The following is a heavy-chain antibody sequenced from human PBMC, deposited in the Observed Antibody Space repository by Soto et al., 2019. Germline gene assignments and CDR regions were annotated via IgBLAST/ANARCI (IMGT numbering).Heavy chain of an antibody. J-gene: IGHJ5*02. D-gene: IGHD3-22*01. CDR2: IFPSDSDT. CDR3: ARKDKSGYFNWFDP. Sequence: LGESLKISCRTSGYRFTSYWIAWVRQMPGKGLEWMGIIFPSDSDTRYSPSLQGQVTISADRSTSTVFLQWASLKASDTAVYFCARKDKSGYFNWFDPWGQGTLVTVSS. V-gene: IGHV5-51*01. CDR1: GYRFTSYW.